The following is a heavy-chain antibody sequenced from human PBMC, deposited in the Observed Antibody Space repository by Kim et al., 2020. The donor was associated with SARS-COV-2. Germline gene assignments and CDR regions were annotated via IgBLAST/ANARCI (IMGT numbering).Heavy chain of an antibody. CDR2: INTNTGNP. J-gene: IGHJ6*02. CDR1: GYTFTSYA. D-gene: IGHD3-10*01. V-gene: IGHV7-4-1*02. Sequence: ASVKVSCKASGYTFTSYAMNWVRQAPGQGLEWMGWINTNTGNPTYAQGFTGRFVFSLDTSVSTAYLQISSLKAEDTAVYYCARVGLLWFGELPPFDYYYGMDVWGQGTTVTVSS. CDR3: ARVGLLWFGELPPFDYYYGMDV.